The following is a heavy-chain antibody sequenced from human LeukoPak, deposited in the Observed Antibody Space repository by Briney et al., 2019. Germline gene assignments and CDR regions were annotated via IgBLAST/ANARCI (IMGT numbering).Heavy chain of an antibody. CDR1: GFTFSSYG. J-gene: IGHJ4*02. V-gene: IGHV3-33*01. Sequence: GRSLRLSCAASGFTFSSYGMHWVRQAPGKGLEWVAVIWYDGSNKYYADSVKGRFTISRDNSKNTLYLQVNSLRAEDTAVYYCARAFGYSYGSTYFDYWGQGTLVTVSS. D-gene: IGHD5-18*01. CDR2: IWYDGSNK. CDR3: ARAFGYSYGSTYFDY.